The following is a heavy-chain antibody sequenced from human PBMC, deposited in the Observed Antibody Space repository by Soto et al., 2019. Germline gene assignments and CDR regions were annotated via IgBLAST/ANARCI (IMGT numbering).Heavy chain of an antibody. CDR1: GYTFTSYY. D-gene: IGHD6-13*01. CDR3: ARDLHIAAAGTDYYYRMDV. V-gene: IGHV1-46*01. CDR2: INPSGGST. Sequence: ASVKVSCKASGYTFTSYYMHWVRQAPGQGLEWMGIINPSGGSTSYAQKFQGRVTMTRDTSTSTVYMELSSLRSEDTAVYYCARDLHIAAAGTDYYYRMDVWGQGTTVTVSS. J-gene: IGHJ6*02.